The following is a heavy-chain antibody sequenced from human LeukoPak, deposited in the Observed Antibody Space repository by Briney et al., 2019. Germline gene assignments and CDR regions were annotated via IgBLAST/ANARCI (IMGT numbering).Heavy chain of an antibody. CDR1: GGSISSYH. D-gene: IGHD6-13*01. CDR3: ARGRISSSY. Sequence: SETLSLTCTVSGGSISSYHWSWIRQPPGKGLEWIGYIYYSGSTNCNPSLKSRVTISIDTSKNQISLKLSSVTAADTAVYYCARGRISSSYWGQGTLVTVSS. CDR2: IYYSGST. J-gene: IGHJ4*02. V-gene: IGHV4-59*01.